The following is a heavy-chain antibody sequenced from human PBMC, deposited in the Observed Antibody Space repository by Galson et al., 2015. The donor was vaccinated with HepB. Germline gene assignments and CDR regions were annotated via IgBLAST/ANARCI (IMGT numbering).Heavy chain of an antibody. D-gene: IGHD6-19*01. CDR3: AKGGWLQY. J-gene: IGHJ4*02. V-gene: IGHV3-23*01. Sequence: SLRLSCAASGFTFSSSAMNWVRQVPGKGLEWVSYISDSGGSTYYADSVKGRFTISRDNSKSTLYLQMNSLGAEDTAVYYCAKGGWLQYWGQGTLVTVSS. CDR1: GFTFSSSA. CDR2: ISDSGGST.